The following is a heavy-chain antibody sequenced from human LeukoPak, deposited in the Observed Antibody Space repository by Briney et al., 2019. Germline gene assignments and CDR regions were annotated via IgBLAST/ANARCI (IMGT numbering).Heavy chain of an antibody. Sequence: SETLSLTCTVSGGSISSYYWSWIRQPPGEGLEWIGYIYYSGSTNYNPSLKSRVTISVDTSKNQFSLKLSSVTAADTAVYYCARGDTAEYYYDSSGYYYFDYWGQGTLVTVSS. CDR3: ARGDTAEYYYDSSGYYYFDY. CDR1: GGSISSYY. D-gene: IGHD3-22*01. CDR2: IYYSGST. V-gene: IGHV4-59*01. J-gene: IGHJ4*02.